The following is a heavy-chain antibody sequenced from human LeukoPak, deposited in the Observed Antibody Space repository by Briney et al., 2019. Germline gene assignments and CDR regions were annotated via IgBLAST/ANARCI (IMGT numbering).Heavy chain of an antibody. J-gene: IGHJ4*02. CDR3: VRAPSFGDYGGDY. CDR1: GYNFTNYG. D-gene: IGHD4-17*01. Sequence: ASVKVSSKASGYNFTNYGISWVRQAPGHGLEWMGWISVYSGDTNYAHKLQDRVTMTTDTSTSTAFMELRGLRSDDTAFYYCVRAPSFGDYGGDYWGQGTLVTVSS. CDR2: ISVYSGDT. V-gene: IGHV1-18*01.